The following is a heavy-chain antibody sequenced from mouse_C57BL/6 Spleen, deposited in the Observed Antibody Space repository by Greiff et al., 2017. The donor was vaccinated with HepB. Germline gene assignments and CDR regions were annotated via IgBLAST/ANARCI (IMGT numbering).Heavy chain of an antibody. V-gene: IGHV1-50*01. Sequence: VQLQQPGAELVKPGASVKLSCKASGYTFTSYWMQWVKQRPGQGLEWIGEIDPSDSYTNYNQKFKGKATLTVDTSSSTAYMQLSSLTSEDSAVLYCVCAAGPSWFAYWGQGTLVTVSA. CDR3: VCAAGPSWFAY. D-gene: IGHD4-1*01. CDR1: GYTFTSYW. CDR2: IDPSDSYT. J-gene: IGHJ3*01.